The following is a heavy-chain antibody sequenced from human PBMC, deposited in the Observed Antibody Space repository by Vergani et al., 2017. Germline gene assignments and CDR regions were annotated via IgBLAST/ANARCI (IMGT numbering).Heavy chain of an antibody. Sequence: QVQLVQSGAEVKKPGASVKVSCKASGYTFSTYGISWVRQAPGQGLEWMGWISAYNGNTNYPEKFQGRLTMTTDTSTRTAYMELRSLRSDDTAVYYCATAYTYYDILTGYYRADGMDVWGQGTTVTVSS. D-gene: IGHD3-9*01. J-gene: IGHJ6*02. CDR3: ATAYTYYDILTGYYRADGMDV. CDR1: GYTFSTYG. V-gene: IGHV1-18*01. CDR2: ISAYNGNT.